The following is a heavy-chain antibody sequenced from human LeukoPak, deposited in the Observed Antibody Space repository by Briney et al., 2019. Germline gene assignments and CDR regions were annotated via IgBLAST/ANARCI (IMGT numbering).Heavy chain of an antibody. D-gene: IGHD3-3*01. CDR3: VRQIGACAFDV. Sequence: SETLSLTCAVYGGPFSGYYWSWIRQPPGKGLEWIGEIDINGNTDSNPSLKSRVTISVDTSKSQFTLKLRSVTAADTALYYCVRQIGACAFDVWGQGTKVSVSS. V-gene: IGHV4-34*01. J-gene: IGHJ3*01. CDR1: GGPFSGYY. CDR2: IDINGNT.